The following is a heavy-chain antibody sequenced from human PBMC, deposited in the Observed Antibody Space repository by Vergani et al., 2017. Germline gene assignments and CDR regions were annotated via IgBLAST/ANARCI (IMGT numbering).Heavy chain of an antibody. CDR3: ARSEQLGGGAFDI. CDR2: ISGSGGST. Sequence: EVQLLESGGGLVQPGGSLRLSCAASGFTFSSYAMSWVRQAPGKGLEWVSAISGSGGSTYYADSVKGRFTISRDNSKNTLYLQMNSLRAEDTAVYYCARSEQLGGGAFDIWGQGTMVTVSS. D-gene: IGHD6-13*01. J-gene: IGHJ3*02. CDR1: GFTFSSYA. V-gene: IGHV3-23*01.